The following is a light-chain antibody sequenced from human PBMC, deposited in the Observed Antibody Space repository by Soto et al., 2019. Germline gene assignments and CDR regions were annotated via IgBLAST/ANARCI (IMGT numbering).Light chain of an antibody. Sequence: QSALTQPPSASGSPGQSVAISCTGTSSDIGGYNYVSWYQQHSGKAPKLIIYEVTRRPSGVPDRFPGSKSGSTASLTVSGLHAEDEADYYCASYAGNNVLFGGGTKLTVL. CDR1: SSDIGGYNY. J-gene: IGLJ2*01. CDR3: ASYAGNNVL. CDR2: EVT. V-gene: IGLV2-8*01.